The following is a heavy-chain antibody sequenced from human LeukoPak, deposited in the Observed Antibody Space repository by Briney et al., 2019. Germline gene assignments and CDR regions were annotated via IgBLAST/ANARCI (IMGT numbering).Heavy chain of an antibody. Sequence: PGGSLRLSCAASEFTFSSYAMHWVRQAPGKGLEWVAVISYDGSNKYYADSEKGRFTISRDNSKNTLYLQMNSLRAEDTAVYYCATAAAGTSYWGQGTLVTVSS. D-gene: IGHD6-13*01. J-gene: IGHJ4*02. CDR2: ISYDGSNK. CDR1: EFTFSSYA. CDR3: ATAAAGTSY. V-gene: IGHV3-30*04.